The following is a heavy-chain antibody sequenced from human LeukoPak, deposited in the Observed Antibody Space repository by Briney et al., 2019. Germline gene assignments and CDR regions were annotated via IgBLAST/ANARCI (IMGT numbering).Heavy chain of an antibody. CDR3: VRSTVATIYNWFDP. D-gene: IGHD5-12*01. J-gene: IGHJ5*02. CDR1: GYTFTSYG. CDR2: IIPIFGTA. V-gene: IGHV1-69*13. Sequence: ASVKVSCKASGYTFTSYGISWVRQAPGQGLEWMGGIIPIFGTANYAQKFQGRVTITADESTSTAYMELSSLRSEDTAVYYCVRSTVATIYNWFDPWGQGTLVTVSS.